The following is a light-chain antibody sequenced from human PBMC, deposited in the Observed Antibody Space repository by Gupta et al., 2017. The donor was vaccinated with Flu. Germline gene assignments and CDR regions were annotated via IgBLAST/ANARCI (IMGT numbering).Light chain of an antibody. Sequence: QAVVTQEPSLTVSPGGTVTLTCGSNTGPVTSGHSPHWFQRKPGQAPKTLIFDATKRHSWTPARFSASLHGGKAVLTLSGAQPEDEAEYYCLFWDTDDRPVVFGGGTKLTVL. V-gene: IGLV7-46*01. CDR1: TGPVTSGHS. CDR3: LFWDTDDRPVV. J-gene: IGLJ3*02. CDR2: DAT.